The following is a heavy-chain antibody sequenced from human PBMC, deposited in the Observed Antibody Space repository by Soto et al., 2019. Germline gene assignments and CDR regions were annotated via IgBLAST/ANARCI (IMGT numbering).Heavy chain of an antibody. CDR1: GYTFTSYG. D-gene: IGHD5-18*01. V-gene: IGHV1-18*04. Sequence: ASVKVSCKASGYTFTSYGISWVREAHGQGLEWMGWISAYNGNTNYAQKLQGRVTMTTDTSTSTAYMELRSLRSDDTAVYYCARDSRGYSYGNFDYWGQGTLVTVSS. J-gene: IGHJ4*02. CDR3: ARDSRGYSYGNFDY. CDR2: ISAYNGNT.